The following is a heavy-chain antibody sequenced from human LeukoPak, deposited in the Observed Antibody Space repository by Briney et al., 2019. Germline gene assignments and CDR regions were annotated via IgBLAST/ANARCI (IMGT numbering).Heavy chain of an antibody. V-gene: IGHV1-2*02. Sequence: ASVKVSCKASGYTFTGYYMHWVRQAPGQGLEWMGWINPNSGGTNYAQKFQGRVTMTRDTSISTAYMELSRLRSDDTAVYYCASLGPLASSGVLRFLEWVVDAFDIWGQGTMVTVSS. CDR1: GYTFTGYY. J-gene: IGHJ3*02. D-gene: IGHD3-3*01. CDR2: INPNSGGT. CDR3: ASLGPLASSGVLRFLEWVVDAFDI.